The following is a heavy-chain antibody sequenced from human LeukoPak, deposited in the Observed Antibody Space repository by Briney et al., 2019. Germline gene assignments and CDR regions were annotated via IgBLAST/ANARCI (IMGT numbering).Heavy chain of an antibody. CDR2: ISSSSSYI. V-gene: IGHV3-21*01. D-gene: IGHD1-1*01. Sequence: GGSLRLSCAASGFTFSSYSMNWVCQAPGKGLEWVSSISSSSSYIYYADSVRGRFTISRDNAKNSLFLQMNSLRGEDTAVYYCARCTTGKTFGSLREIKKSREIDYWGQGTLVTVSS. J-gene: IGHJ4*02. CDR3: ARCTTGKTFGSLREIKKSREIDY. CDR1: GFTFSSYS.